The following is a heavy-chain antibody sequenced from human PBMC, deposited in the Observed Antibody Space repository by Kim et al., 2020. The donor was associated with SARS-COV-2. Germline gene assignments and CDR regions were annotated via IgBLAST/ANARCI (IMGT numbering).Heavy chain of an antibody. Sequence: SVKVSCKASGGTFSSYAISWVRQAPGQGLEWMGGIFPIFGTANYAQKFQGRVTITADESTSTAYMELSSLRSEDTAVYYCARDPGIMSSQFDPWGQGTLVTVSS. D-gene: IGHD3-16*01. CDR2: IFPIFGTA. CDR3: ARDPGIMSSQFDP. CDR1: GGTFSSYA. J-gene: IGHJ5*02. V-gene: IGHV1-69*13.